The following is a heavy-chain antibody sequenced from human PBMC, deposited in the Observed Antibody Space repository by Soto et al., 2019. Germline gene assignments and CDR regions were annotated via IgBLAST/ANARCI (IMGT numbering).Heavy chain of an antibody. Sequence: GGSLRLSCAASGFTFSSYAMSWVRQAPGKGLEWVSAISGSGGSTYYADSVKGRFTISRDNSKNTLYLQMNSLRAEDTAVYYCAKDYYYGSGSYYFDYWGQGTLVTVSS. V-gene: IGHV3-23*01. CDR2: ISGSGGST. CDR3: AKDYYYGSGSYYFDY. D-gene: IGHD3-10*01. CDR1: GFTFSSYA. J-gene: IGHJ4*02.